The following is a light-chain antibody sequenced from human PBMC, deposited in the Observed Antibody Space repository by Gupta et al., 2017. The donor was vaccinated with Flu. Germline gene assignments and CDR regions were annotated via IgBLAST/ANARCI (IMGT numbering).Light chain of an antibody. CDR1: TSDVGAFDS. Sequence: QSALTQPRSVSGTPGQSVTMSCTGATSDVGAFDSVSWYHQRPGEAPQLIIAPDGQRPAGFGHRFSASKSGNTAALTISVLQPEDEGYYYCCSFGRSGTWIFGAGTTLTVL. J-gene: IGLJ3*02. V-gene: IGLV2-11*01. CDR3: CSFGRSGTWI. CDR2: PDG.